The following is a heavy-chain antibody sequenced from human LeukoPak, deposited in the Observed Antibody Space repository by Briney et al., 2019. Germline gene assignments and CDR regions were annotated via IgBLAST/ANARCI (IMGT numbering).Heavy chain of an antibody. J-gene: IGHJ5*02. V-gene: IGHV4-31*03. Sequence: SQTLSLTCTVSGGSISSGGYYWNWIRQHPGKGLEWIGSIYFSGSTYYNPSLKSRVTISLDTSKNQFSLKLTSVTAADTAVYYCARDRWFDPWGQGTLVTVSS. CDR1: GGSISSGGYY. CDR2: IYFSGST. CDR3: ARDRWFDP.